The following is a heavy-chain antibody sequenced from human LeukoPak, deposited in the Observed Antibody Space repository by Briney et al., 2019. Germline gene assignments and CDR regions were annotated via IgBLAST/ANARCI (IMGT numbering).Heavy chain of an antibody. Sequence: SETLSLTCTVSGGSISSYYWSWIRQPPGKGLEWIGYIYYSGTTNYNPSLKSRVTISVGTSKNQFSLKLSSVTAADTAVYYCARGVYIAAAQYAYWGQGTLVTVSS. CDR2: IYYSGTT. J-gene: IGHJ4*02. V-gene: IGHV4-59*01. D-gene: IGHD6-13*01. CDR3: ARGVYIAAAQYAY. CDR1: GGSISSYY.